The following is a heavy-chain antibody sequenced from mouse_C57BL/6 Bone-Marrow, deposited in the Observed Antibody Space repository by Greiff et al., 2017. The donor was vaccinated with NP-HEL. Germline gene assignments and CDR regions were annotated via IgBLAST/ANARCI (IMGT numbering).Heavy chain of an antibody. CDR2: IYPGSGNT. CDR3: ARRFDY. J-gene: IGHJ2*01. V-gene: IGHV1-76*01. CDR1: GYTFTDYY. Sequence: VQLQQSGAELVRPGASVKLSCKASGYTFTDYYINWVKQRPVQGLEWIARIYPGSGNTYYNEKFKGKATLTAEKSSSTAYMQLSSLTSEDSAVYFCARRFDYWGQGTTLTVSS.